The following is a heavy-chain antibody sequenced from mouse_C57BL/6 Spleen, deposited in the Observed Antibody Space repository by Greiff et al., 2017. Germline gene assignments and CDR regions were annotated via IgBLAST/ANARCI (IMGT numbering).Heavy chain of an antibody. V-gene: IGHV5-16*01. CDR3: TRVYYGNFYAMDY. D-gene: IGHD2-1*01. Sequence: EVKLMESEGGLVQPGSSMKLSCTASGFTFSDYYMAWVRQVPEKGLEWVANINYDGSSTYYLDSLKSRFIISGDNAKNILYLQMSSLKSEDTATYYCTRVYYGNFYAMDYWGQGTSVTVSS. CDR1: GFTFSDYY. CDR2: INYDGSST. J-gene: IGHJ4*01.